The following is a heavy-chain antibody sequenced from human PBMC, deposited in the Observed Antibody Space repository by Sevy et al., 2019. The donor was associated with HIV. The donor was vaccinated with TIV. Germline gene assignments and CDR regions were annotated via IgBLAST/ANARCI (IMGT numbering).Heavy chain of an antibody. Sequence: ASVKVSCKASGYTFTGCYMHWVRQAPGQGLEWMGRINPNSGGTNYAQKFQGRVTMTRDTSISTAYMELSRLRSDDTAVYYCARRGTDYYYGMDVWGQGTTVTVSS. D-gene: IGHD3-16*01. CDR2: INPNSGGT. CDR1: GYTFTGCY. J-gene: IGHJ6*02. V-gene: IGHV1-2*06. CDR3: ARRGTDYYYGMDV.